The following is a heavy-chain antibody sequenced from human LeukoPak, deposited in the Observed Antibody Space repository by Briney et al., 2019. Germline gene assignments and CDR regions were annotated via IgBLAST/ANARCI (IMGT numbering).Heavy chain of an antibody. CDR3: VRPHYLDGSDLVPDAFDV. Sequence: GESLKISCKGSGYSFTAYWIGWVRQMPGKGLEWMGIINPGDSDTKYNPSFQGQVTISADKSTNTAYLQWSSLKASDTAMYYCVRPHYLDGSDLVPDAFDVWGQGTMVTVSS. CDR2: INPGDSDT. V-gene: IGHV5-51*01. J-gene: IGHJ3*01. D-gene: IGHD3-10*01. CDR1: GYSFTAYW.